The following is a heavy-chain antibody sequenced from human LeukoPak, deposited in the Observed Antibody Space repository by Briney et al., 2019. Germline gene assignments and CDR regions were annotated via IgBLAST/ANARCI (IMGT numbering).Heavy chain of an antibody. CDR1: GYTFTVYY. Sequence: ASVKVSCKASGYTFTVYYMHWVRQAPGQGPEWMGWINTKSGGTKYAQKFQGRVTMPRDTSINTAYMELSSLTFDDTAVYYCARSQESCSGGTCPGDYWGQGTLVTVSS. D-gene: IGHD2-15*01. V-gene: IGHV1-2*02. CDR3: ARSQESCSGGTCPGDY. J-gene: IGHJ4*02. CDR2: INTKSGGT.